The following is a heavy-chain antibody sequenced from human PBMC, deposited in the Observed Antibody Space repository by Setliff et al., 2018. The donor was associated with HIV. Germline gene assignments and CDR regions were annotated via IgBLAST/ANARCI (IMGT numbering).Heavy chain of an antibody. Sequence: ASVKVSCKASGYTFSEYAIHWVRQAPGQRLEWMGRIDTDNGYRRYSPKLQGRVTITKDTSANTAYMELRGLRSEDTADYYCARWCAAAGCYPAIYHFDSWGQGTLVTSPQ. D-gene: IGHD2-2*01. CDR3: ARWCAAAGCYPAIYHFDS. CDR1: GYTFSEYA. CDR2: IDTDNGYR. V-gene: IGHV1-3*04. J-gene: IGHJ4*02.